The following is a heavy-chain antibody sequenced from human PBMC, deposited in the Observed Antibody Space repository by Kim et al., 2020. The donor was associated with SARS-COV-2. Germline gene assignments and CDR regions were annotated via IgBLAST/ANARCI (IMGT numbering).Heavy chain of an antibody. J-gene: IGHJ4*02. CDR3: AKSPRGFDSRGSYYHYFDL. CDR1: GFTFSAYT. D-gene: IGHD3-22*01. Sequence: GGSLRLSCAASGFTFSAYTMSWVRQAPGKGLEWVSGLSGSGDFTYYADSVKGRFTISRDNSKNTLYLHMNTLRADDTAVYYCAKSPRGFDSRGSYYHYFDLWGQGALVTVSS. V-gene: IGHV3-23*01. CDR2: LSGSGDFT.